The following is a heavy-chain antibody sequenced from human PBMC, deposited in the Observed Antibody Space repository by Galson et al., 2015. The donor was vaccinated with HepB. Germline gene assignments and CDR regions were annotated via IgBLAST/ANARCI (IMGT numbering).Heavy chain of an antibody. J-gene: IGHJ4*02. CDR3: ARVTASSGYYPFFDY. D-gene: IGHD3-22*01. Sequence: SLRLSCAASGFTFSDYYMSWIRQAPGKGLEWVSYISSSSSCTNYADSVKGRFTISRDNAKNSLYLQMNSLRAEDTAVYYCARVTASSGYYPFFDYWGQGTLVTVSS. V-gene: IGHV3-11*06. CDR1: GFTFSDYY. CDR2: ISSSSSCT.